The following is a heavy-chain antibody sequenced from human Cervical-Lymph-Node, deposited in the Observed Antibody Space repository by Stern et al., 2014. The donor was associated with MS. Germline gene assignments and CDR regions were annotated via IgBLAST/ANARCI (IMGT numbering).Heavy chain of an antibody. D-gene: IGHD3-9*01. V-gene: IGHV3-30*18. Sequence: VQLLESGGGVVQPGRSLRLSCAASGFTFSSYGMHWVRQAPGKGLEWGAVISYDGSNKYYADSVKGRFTISRDNSKNTLYLQMNSLRAEDTAVYYCAKDLLGHHYDILTGYYTFAYWGQGTLVTVSS. CDR3: AKDLLGHHYDILTGYYTFAY. CDR1: GFTFSSYG. J-gene: IGHJ4*02. CDR2: ISYDGSNK.